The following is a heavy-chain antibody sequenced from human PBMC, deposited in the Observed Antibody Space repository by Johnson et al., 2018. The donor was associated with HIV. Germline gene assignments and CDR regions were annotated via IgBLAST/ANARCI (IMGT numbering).Heavy chain of an antibody. J-gene: IGHJ3*02. CDR1: GFAFSSYA. V-gene: IGHV3-23*04. CDR3: AKGLRYFDCLGAKDACDI. Sequence: VQLVESGGGLVQPGGSLRLSCAASGFAFSSYAVTWVRQTSGKGLEWVSAISGSGGSTYYADSVKGRFTISRDNSKRTLYLQMNSLRAEDTAVYYCAKGLRYFDCLGAKDACDIWGQGTMVTVSS. CDR2: ISGSGGST. D-gene: IGHD3-9*01.